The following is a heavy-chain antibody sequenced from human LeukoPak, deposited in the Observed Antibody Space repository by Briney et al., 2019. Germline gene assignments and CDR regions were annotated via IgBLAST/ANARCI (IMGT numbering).Heavy chain of an antibody. V-gene: IGHV4-39*02. CDR3: ARALNGYFYAFDS. CDR2: KYYSGNS. CDR1: GGSNSAYY. J-gene: IGHJ4*02. D-gene: IGHD2/OR15-2a*01. Sequence: SETLSLTCSVSGGSNSAYYWGWIRQPPGKGLELIGSKYYSGNSYYNPSLKSRVSISVDTSKNQFSLKLTSVTAADTAVYYCARALNGYFYAFDSWGQGTLVTVSS.